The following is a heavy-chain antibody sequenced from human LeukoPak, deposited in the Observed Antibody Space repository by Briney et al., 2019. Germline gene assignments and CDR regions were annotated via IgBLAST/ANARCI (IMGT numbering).Heavy chain of an antibody. CDR2: INPNSGGT. CDR3: ARVRYQLHMRGRPFYY. CDR1: GYTFTGYY. D-gene: IGHD2-2*01. J-gene: IGHJ4*02. V-gene: IGHV1-2*02. Sequence: ASVKVSCKASGYTFTGYYMHWVRQAPGQGLEWMGWINPNSGGTNYAQMFQGRVTMTRDTSISTSYMEVSRLRSEDTAVYYCARVRYQLHMRGRPFYYWGQGNLVSVSS.